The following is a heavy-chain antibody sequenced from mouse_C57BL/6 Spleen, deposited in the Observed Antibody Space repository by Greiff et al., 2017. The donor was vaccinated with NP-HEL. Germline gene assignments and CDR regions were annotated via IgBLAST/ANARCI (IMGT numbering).Heavy chain of an antibody. CDR3: ARSEGYGNPFDY. CDR1: GYTFTSYW. D-gene: IGHD2-1*01. J-gene: IGHJ2*01. CDR2: IHPNSGST. V-gene: IGHV1-64*01. Sequence: QVQLQQPGAELVKPGASVKLSCKASGYTFTSYWMHWVKQRPGQGLEWIGMIHPNSGSTNYNEKFKSKATLTVDKSSSTAYMQLSSLTSEDSAVYYCARSEGYGNPFDYWGQGTTLTVSS.